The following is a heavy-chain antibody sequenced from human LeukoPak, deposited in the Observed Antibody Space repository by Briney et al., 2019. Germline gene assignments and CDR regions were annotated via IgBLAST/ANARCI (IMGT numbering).Heavy chain of an antibody. D-gene: IGHD3-9*01. V-gene: IGHV1-69*04. J-gene: IGHJ3*02. Sequence: SVKVSCKASGYTFSSYAISWVRQAPGQGLEWMGRIIPILGIANYAQKFQGRVTITADKSTSTAYMELRSLRSDDTAVYYCARVLAIFSPVGAFDIWGQGTMVTVSS. CDR2: IIPILGIA. CDR3: ARVLAIFSPVGAFDI. CDR1: GYTFSSYA.